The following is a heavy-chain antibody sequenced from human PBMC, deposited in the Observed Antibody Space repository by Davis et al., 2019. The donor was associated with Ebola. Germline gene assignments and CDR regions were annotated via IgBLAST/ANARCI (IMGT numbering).Heavy chain of an antibody. CDR1: GFTFSSYA. CDR2: ISGSGGST. V-gene: IGHV3-23*01. J-gene: IGHJ4*02. Sequence: GESLKISCAASGFTFSSYAMSWVRQAPGKGLEWVSAISGSGGSTYYADSVKGRFTISRDNSKNTLYLQTNSLRAEDTAVYYCAKGDYGDSPFDYWGQGTLVTVSS. D-gene: IGHD4-17*01. CDR3: AKGDYGDSPFDY.